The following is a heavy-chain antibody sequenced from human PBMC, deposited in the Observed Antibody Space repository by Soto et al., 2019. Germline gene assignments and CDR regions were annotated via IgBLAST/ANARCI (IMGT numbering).Heavy chain of an antibody. V-gene: IGHV1-18*01. CDR3: AREAVSGTTGFDY. CDR2: VNAYNGNT. J-gene: IGHJ4*02. CDR1: GYTFTSYG. D-gene: IGHD6-19*01. Sequence: QVQLVQSGAEVKKPGASVKVSCKASGYTFTSYGISWVRQAPGQGLEWMGWVNAYNGNTNYAQKYQGRVTMTTDTSTKIANMGMRSLRSDDTAVYYCAREAVSGTTGFDYWGQGTLVTVSS.